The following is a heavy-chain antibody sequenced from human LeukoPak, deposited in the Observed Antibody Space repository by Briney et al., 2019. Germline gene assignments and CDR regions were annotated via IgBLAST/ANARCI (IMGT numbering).Heavy chain of an antibody. Sequence: GASVKVSCKASGYTFTSHGISWVRQAPGQGLEWMGWISAYNGNTNYAQKLQGRVTMTTDTSTSTAYMELRSLRSDDTAVYYCARDDRMITFGGVIVSSYWGQGTLVTVSS. D-gene: IGHD3-16*02. CDR2: ISAYNGNT. V-gene: IGHV1-18*01. CDR1: GYTFTSHG. CDR3: ARDDRMITFGGVIVSSY. J-gene: IGHJ4*02.